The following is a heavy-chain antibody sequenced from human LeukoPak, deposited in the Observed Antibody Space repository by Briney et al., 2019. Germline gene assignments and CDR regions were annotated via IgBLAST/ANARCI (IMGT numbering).Heavy chain of an antibody. Sequence: PSETLSLTCTVSGGSISSSSYYWGWIRQPPGKGLEWIGSIYYSGSTYYNPSLKSRVTISVDTSKNQFSLKLSSVTAADTAVYYCAKIAVAGTGWFDPWGQGTLVTVSS. J-gene: IGHJ5*02. CDR2: IYYSGST. V-gene: IGHV4-39*07. D-gene: IGHD6-19*01. CDR1: GGSISSSSYY. CDR3: AKIAVAGTGWFDP.